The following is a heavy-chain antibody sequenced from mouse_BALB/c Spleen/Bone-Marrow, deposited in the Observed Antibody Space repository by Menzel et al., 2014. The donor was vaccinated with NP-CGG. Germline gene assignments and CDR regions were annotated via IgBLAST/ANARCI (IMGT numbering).Heavy chain of an antibody. Sequence: EVQLQESGAELVRLGASVKLSCTASGFNIKDTYIHWVKQRPEQGLEWIGRIDPAIGNSKYGPKFQGKATFTSDTSSNTAYLQLSSLTSEDTAVYYCARRYYNMAMDYWGQGTSVTVSS. D-gene: IGHD1-1*01. CDR3: ARRYYNMAMDY. J-gene: IGHJ4*01. CDR2: IDPAIGNS. V-gene: IGHV14-3*02. CDR1: GFNIKDTY.